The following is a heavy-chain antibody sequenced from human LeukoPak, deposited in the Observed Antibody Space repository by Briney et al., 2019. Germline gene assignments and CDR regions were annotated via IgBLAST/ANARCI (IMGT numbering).Heavy chain of an antibody. V-gene: IGHV3-21*01. J-gene: IGHJ4*02. CDR2: ITSSGSYI. CDR1: GFTFSSYS. Sequence: PGGSLRLSCAASGFTFSSYSMSWVRQAPGKGLEWVSSITSSGSYIYHADSMKGRFTISRDNAKNSLYLQMNSLRAEDTAVYYCARGDLLDYWGQGTLVTVSS. CDR3: ARGDLLDY.